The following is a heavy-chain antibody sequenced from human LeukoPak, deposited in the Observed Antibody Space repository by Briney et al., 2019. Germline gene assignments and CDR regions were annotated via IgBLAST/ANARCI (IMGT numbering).Heavy chain of an antibody. CDR2: ISYDGSNK. CDR1: GFTLSSYA. V-gene: IGHV3-30*01. J-gene: IGHJ4*02. D-gene: IGHD1-26*01. CDR3: ATHLPSGSPWY. Sequence: GGSLSLSCAASGFTLSSYAMHWVRQAPGKGLEWVAVISYDGSNKYYADSVKGRFTISRDNSKNTLYLQMNSLRAEDTAVYYCATHLPSGSPWYWGQGTLVSVSS.